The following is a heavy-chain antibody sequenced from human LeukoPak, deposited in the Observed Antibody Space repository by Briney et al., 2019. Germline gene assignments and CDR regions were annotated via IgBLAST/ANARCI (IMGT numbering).Heavy chain of an antibody. CDR3: ARGGLEPVDY. V-gene: IGHV3-74*01. CDR1: GFTFSRYW. D-gene: IGHD1-14*01. CDR2: INEDGSTT. Sequence: GGSLRPSCAASGFTFSRYWMHWVRQAPGKGLVWDSRINEDGSTTSYADSVKGRFTISRDNVKNTLYLQMNGLRAEDTAVYYCARGGLEPVDYWGQGTLVTVSS. J-gene: IGHJ4*02.